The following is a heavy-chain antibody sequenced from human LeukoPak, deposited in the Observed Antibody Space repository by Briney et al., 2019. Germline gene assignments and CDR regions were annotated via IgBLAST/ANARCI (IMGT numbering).Heavy chain of an antibody. Sequence: SETLSLTCAVYGGSFSGYYWSWIRQPPGKGLEWIGEINHSGSTNYNPSLKSRVTISVDTSKNQFSLKLSSVTAADTAVYYCARGQVVTAIIDYWGQGTLVTVSS. CDR3: ARGQVVTAIIDY. V-gene: IGHV4-34*01. D-gene: IGHD2-21*02. CDR1: GGSFSGYY. J-gene: IGHJ4*02. CDR2: INHSGST.